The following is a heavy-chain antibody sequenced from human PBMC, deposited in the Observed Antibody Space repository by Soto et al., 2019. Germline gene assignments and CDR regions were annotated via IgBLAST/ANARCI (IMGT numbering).Heavy chain of an antibody. CDR1: GYTFTGYY. J-gene: IGHJ4*02. V-gene: IGHV1-2*02. Sequence: ASVKVSCKASGYTFTGYYMHWVRQAPGQGLEWMGWINPNSGGTNYAQKFQGRVTMTRDTSISTAYVELSRLRSDDTAVYYCACLYYYGSGSYYKFDYWGQGTLVTVSS. D-gene: IGHD3-10*01. CDR3: ACLYYYGSGSYYKFDY. CDR2: INPNSGGT.